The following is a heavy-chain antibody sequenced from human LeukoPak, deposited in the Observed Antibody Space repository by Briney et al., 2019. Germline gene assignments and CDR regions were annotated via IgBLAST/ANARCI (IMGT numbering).Heavy chain of an antibody. CDR1: GGSISSSIYY. J-gene: IGHJ4*02. CDR2: IYYSGST. CDR3: ARNHTHEGYGYYFDY. Sequence: PSETLSLTCTVSGGSISSSIYYWGWIRQPPGKGLEWIGSIYYSGSTHYNPSLKSRVIISVDTSKNQFSLKLSSVTAADTAVYYCARNHTHEGYGYYFDYRGQGTLITVSS. V-gene: IGHV4-39*01. D-gene: IGHD5-18*01.